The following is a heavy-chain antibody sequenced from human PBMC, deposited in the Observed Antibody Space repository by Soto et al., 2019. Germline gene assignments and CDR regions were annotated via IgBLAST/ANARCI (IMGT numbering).Heavy chain of an antibody. CDR3: ARALHGSGYQGRFDP. V-gene: IGHV1-69*01. D-gene: IGHD3-3*01. CDR2: IIPIFGTA. Sequence: VQLLESGGGLVQPGGSLRLSCAASGFTFSSYAMSWVRQAPGKGLEWMGGIIPIFGTANYAQKFQGRVTITADESTSTAYMELSSLRSEDTAVYYCARALHGSGYQGRFDPWGQGTLVTVSS. CDR1: GFTFSSYA. J-gene: IGHJ5*02.